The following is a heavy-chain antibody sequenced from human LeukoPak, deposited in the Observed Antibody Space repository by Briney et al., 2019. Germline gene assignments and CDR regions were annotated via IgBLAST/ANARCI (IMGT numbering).Heavy chain of an antibody. CDR3: AREKERYSDY. J-gene: IGHJ4*02. Sequence: SENLSLNCAVYGGSFSGYYWSWIRQPPGKGLEWIGEINHSGSTNYNPSLKSRVTISVDTSKNQFSLKLSSVTAADTAVYYCAREKERYSDYWGQGTLVTVSS. D-gene: IGHD5-18*01. CDR1: GGSFSGYY. V-gene: IGHV4-34*01. CDR2: INHSGST.